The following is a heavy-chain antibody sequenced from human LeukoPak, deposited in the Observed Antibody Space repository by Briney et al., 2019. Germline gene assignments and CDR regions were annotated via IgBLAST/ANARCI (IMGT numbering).Heavy chain of an antibody. V-gene: IGHV3-23*01. Sequence: TGGSLRLSCAASGFTFSSYAMSWVRLAPGKGLEWVSAISGSGGSTYYADSVKGRFTISRDNSKNTLYLQMNSLRAEDTAVYYCAKGSSGWFDYWGQGTLVTVSS. D-gene: IGHD6-19*01. CDR3: AKGSSGWFDY. CDR1: GFTFSSYA. J-gene: IGHJ4*02. CDR2: ISGSGGST.